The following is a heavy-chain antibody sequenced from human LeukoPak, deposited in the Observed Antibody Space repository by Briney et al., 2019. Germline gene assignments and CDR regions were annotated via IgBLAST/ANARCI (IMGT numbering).Heavy chain of an antibody. CDR1: GFTFSRYW. Sequence: GGSLRLSCAASGFTFSRYWMSWVRQAPGKGLEWVANIKQDGREKYYLDSVKGRFTISRDNAKNSLYLQMNSLRAEDTAVYYCARDYDYWGQGTLATVSS. J-gene: IGHJ4*02. V-gene: IGHV3-7*01. CDR2: IKQDGREK. CDR3: ARDYDY.